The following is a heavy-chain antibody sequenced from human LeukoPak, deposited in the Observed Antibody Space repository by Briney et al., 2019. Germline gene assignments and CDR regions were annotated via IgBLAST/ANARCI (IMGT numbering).Heavy chain of an antibody. CDR3: ARDSIAARAFDY. J-gene: IGHJ4*02. V-gene: IGHV1-18*01. CDR1: GYTFTSYG. Sequence: ASVKVSCKASGYTFTSYGISWVRQAPGQGLEWMGWISAYNGNTNYAQKLQGRVTMTTDTSTSTAYMELRSLRSDDTAVYCCARDSIAARAFDYWGQGTLVTVSS. CDR2: ISAYNGNT. D-gene: IGHD6-6*01.